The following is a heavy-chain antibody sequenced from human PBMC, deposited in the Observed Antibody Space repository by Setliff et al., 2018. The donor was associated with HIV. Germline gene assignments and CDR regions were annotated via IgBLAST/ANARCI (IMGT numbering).Heavy chain of an antibody. D-gene: IGHD3-22*01. J-gene: IGHJ4*02. Sequence: SETLSLTCSVSGDSISSSSYYWGWIRQPPGKGLEWIGSIYYSGSTYYNPSLNSRVTISVDASKNQFSLKLSSVTAADTAVYYCASLPPLYDSSGYYFDYWGQGTPVTSPQ. CDR1: GDSISSSSYY. V-gene: IGHV4-39*01. CDR3: ASLPPLYDSSGYYFDY. CDR2: IYYSGST.